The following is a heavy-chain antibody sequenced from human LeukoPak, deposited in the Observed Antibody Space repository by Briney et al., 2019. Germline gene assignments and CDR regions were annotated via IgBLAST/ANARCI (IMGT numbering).Heavy chain of an antibody. V-gene: IGHV3-48*03. Sequence: GGSLRLSCTVSGFTFSGYEMNWVRQGPGKGLEWVSYISSSGSTIFYADSVKGRFTISRDNAKNSLYLQMNSLRAEDTAVYYCARRGIQLWPHDDYWGQGTLVTVSS. CDR1: GFTFSGYE. J-gene: IGHJ4*02. D-gene: IGHD5-18*01. CDR2: ISSSGSTI. CDR3: ARRGIQLWPHDDY.